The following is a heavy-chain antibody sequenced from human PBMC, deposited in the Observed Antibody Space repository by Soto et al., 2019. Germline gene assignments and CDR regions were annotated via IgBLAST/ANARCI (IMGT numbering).Heavy chain of an antibody. D-gene: IGHD3-16*01. V-gene: IGHV1-18*01. CDR2: ISAYNGQT. J-gene: IGHJ6*02. Sequence: QVQLVQSGPEVKKPGASVNVSCKASAYSYTSYGISWVRQAPGQGLEWMGWISAYNGQTNYAQKFRGRVTFTTDASTSTAFMQLRSLRSDDTAMYYCARDTRKELWAEGLNAMDVWCQGTTVTV. CDR3: ARDTRKELWAEGLNAMDV. CDR1: AYSYTSYG.